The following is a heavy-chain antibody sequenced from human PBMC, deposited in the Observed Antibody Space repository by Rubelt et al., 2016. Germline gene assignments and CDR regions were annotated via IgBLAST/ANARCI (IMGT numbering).Heavy chain of an antibody. J-gene: IGHJ4*02. CDR2: IIPIFGTT. V-gene: IGHV1-69*01. D-gene: IGHD2-21*01. CDR1: GGTFSSYA. Sequence: QVQLVQSGAEVKKPGSSVKVSCKASGGTFSSYAITWVRQAPGQGLEWMGGIIPIFGTTNYAQKFQARVTITADESTSTVYMELGSLRSEDTAVYYCARDLGQVGIKGYWGQGTLVTVSS. CDR3: ARDLGQVGIKGY.